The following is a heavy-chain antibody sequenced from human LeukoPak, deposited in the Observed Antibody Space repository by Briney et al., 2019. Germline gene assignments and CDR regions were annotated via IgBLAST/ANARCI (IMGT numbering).Heavy chain of an antibody. V-gene: IGHV4-39*07. Sequence: PSETLSLTCTVSGGSISSSSYYWGWIRQPPGKGLEWIGSIYYSGSTYYNPSLKSRVTISVDTSKNQFSLKLSSVTAADTAVYYCARVGYSYRYYFDYWGQGTLVTVSS. D-gene: IGHD5-18*01. CDR1: GGSISSSSYY. J-gene: IGHJ4*02. CDR2: IYYSGST. CDR3: ARVGYSYRYYFDY.